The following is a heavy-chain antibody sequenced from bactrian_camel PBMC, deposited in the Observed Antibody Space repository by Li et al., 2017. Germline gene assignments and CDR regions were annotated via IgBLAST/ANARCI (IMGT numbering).Heavy chain of an antibody. Sequence: QLVESGGGLVQPGGSLRILCVASGFTFSSYYMNWARQAPGKGLEWVSGIYSGGSNTYYADSVKGRFTISRDNAKNTVYLQMNSLESEDTAMYYCARVVAADEYNYWGQGTQVTVS. CDR1: GFTFSSYY. CDR3: ARVVAADEYNY. V-gene: IGHV3S6*01. J-gene: IGHJ4*01. CDR2: IYSGGSNT.